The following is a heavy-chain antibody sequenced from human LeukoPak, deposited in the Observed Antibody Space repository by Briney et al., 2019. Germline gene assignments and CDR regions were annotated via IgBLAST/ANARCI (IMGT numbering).Heavy chain of an antibody. D-gene: IGHD3-16*02. CDR3: ARSSYSYDYVWGSYRY. CDR1: GGTFSSYA. Sequence: GSSVKVSCKASGGTFSSYAISWVRQAPGQGPEWMGRIIPILGIANYAQKFQGRVTITADKSTSTAYMELSSLRSEDTAVYYCARSSYSYDYVWGSYRYWGQGTLVTVSS. V-gene: IGHV1-69*04. CDR2: IIPILGIA. J-gene: IGHJ4*02.